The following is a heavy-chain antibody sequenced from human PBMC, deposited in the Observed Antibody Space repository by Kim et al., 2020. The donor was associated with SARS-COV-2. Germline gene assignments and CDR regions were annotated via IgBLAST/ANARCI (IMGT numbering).Heavy chain of an antibody. D-gene: IGHD2-2*01. CDR2: IGFKWDNT. Sequence: GGSLRLSCSASGFTLSSYAMHWVRQAPGKGLEYVSAIGFKWDNTYYADSVKGRFTISRDTSKNTLYLQMSSLRVEDTAVYFCVRSREFDFWGQGTLVTVSS. V-gene: IGHV3-64D*09. J-gene: IGHJ4*02. CDR3: VRSREFDF. CDR1: GFTLSSYA.